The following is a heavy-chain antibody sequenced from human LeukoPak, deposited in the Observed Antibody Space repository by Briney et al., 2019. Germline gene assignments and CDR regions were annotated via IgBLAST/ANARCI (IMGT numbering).Heavy chain of an antibody. J-gene: IGHJ3*02. Sequence: GRSLRLSCAASGFTFSSYGMHWVRQAPGKGLEWVAVISYDGSNKYYADSVKGRFTISRDNSKNTLYLQMNSLRAEDTAVYYCAKVWGSGSYSGTDAFDIWGQGTMVTVSS. CDR3: AKVWGSGSYSGTDAFDI. CDR1: GFTFSSYG. D-gene: IGHD3-10*01. V-gene: IGHV3-30*18. CDR2: ISYDGSNK.